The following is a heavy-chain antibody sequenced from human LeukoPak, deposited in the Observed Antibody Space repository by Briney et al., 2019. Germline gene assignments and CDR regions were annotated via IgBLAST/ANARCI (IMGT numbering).Heavy chain of an antibody. CDR1: GFTFSSYN. D-gene: IGHD1-26*01. V-gene: IGHV3-21*04. CDR3: AKAGSIRFDY. J-gene: IGHJ4*02. Sequence: GGSLRLSCAASGFTFSSYNMNWVRQAPGKGPEWVSSITSSSSYIYYADSVKGRFTISRDNSKNTLYLQMNSLRAEDTAVYYCAKAGSIRFDYWGQGTLVTVSS. CDR2: ITSSSSYI.